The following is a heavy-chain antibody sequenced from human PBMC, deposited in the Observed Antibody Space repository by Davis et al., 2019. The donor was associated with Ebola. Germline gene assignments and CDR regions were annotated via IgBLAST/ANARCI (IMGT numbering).Heavy chain of an antibody. V-gene: IGHV1-2*06. CDR2: IHPRDGAT. CDR1: GYTFTNFY. CDR3: AREAPSGSGVIGPTDN. J-gene: IGHJ4*02. D-gene: IGHD2-15*01. Sequence: ASVKVSCKASGYTFTNFYIHWVRQAPGQGLEWMGRIHPRDGATVYALNFQGRVTMTRDTAITTAYMELSWLRYDDTALYFCAREAPSGSGVIGPTDNWAQGTQVTVSS.